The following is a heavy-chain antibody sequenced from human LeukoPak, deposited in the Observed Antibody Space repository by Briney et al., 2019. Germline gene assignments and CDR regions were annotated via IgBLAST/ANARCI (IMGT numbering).Heavy chain of an antibody. V-gene: IGHV4-59*08. Sequence: PSETLSLTCTVSGGSISSYYWSWMPQPPGKGVEGIGHIYYSGSTNYNPSLKSRVTISVDTSKNQFSLKLSSVTAADTAAYYCARMIAAAGTSKYAFDIWGQGTMVTVSS. CDR3: ARMIAAAGTSKYAFDI. D-gene: IGHD6-13*01. CDR2: IYYSGST. CDR1: GGSISSYY. J-gene: IGHJ3*02.